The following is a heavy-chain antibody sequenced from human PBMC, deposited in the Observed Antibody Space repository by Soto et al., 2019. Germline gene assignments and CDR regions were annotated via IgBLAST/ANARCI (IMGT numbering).Heavy chain of an antibody. Sequence: EVQLVESGGGLVQPGGSLRLSCAASGFTFSSYWMHWVRQAPGKGLVWVSRINSAGSSTSYADSVKGRFTISRDNAKNPLYLQMNRLRAEDTAVYYCVRTSLVVAAATREDYWGQGTLVTVS. CDR1: GFTFSSYW. J-gene: IGHJ4*02. CDR3: VRTSLVVAAATREDY. CDR2: INSAGSST. D-gene: IGHD2-15*01. V-gene: IGHV3-74*01.